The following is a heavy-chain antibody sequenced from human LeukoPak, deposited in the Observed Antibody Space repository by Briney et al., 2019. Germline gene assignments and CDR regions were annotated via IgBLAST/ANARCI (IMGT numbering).Heavy chain of an antibody. CDR2: INPKSGGT. Sequence: GASVKVSCRTSGYTFSNHYMHWVRQAPGQGPEWMGWINPKSGGTDYAQRFQGRVTMTRDTSISTAYMELSGLRSDDTAVYYCARDGVYSTNFDAFDIWGQGTMVTVSS. V-gene: IGHV1-2*02. D-gene: IGHD6-13*01. CDR1: GYTFSNHY. J-gene: IGHJ3*02. CDR3: ARDGVYSTNFDAFDI.